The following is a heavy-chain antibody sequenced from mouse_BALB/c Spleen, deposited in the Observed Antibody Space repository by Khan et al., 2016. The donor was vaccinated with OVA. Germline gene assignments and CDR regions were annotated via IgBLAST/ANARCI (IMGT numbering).Heavy chain of an antibody. Sequence: VQLKQSGPDLVKPSQSLSLTCTVTGYSITSGYNWHWIRQFPRNKLEWMGYIKYSGSTNYTPSLKSRISITRDTSKNQFFLQLNSVTTEDTATYYCARSGTTVVAYWYFDVWGAGTTVTVSS. CDR3: ARSGTTVVAYWYFDV. CDR1: GYSITSGYN. D-gene: IGHD1-1*01. CDR2: IKYSGST. J-gene: IGHJ1*01. V-gene: IGHV3-1*02.